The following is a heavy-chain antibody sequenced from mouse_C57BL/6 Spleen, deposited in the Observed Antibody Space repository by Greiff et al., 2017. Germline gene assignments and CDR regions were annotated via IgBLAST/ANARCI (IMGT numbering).Heavy chain of an antibody. Sequence: VTLMESGPGLVQPSQRLSITCTVSGFSLTSYGVHWVRQSPGKGLEWLGVIWRGGSTDYNAAFMSRLSITKDNSKSQVFFKMNSLQADDTAIYYCAGNYDYAMDYWGQGTSVTVSS. D-gene: IGHD2-1*01. CDR3: AGNYDYAMDY. CDR1: GFSLTSYG. J-gene: IGHJ4*01. CDR2: IWRGGST. V-gene: IGHV2-5*01.